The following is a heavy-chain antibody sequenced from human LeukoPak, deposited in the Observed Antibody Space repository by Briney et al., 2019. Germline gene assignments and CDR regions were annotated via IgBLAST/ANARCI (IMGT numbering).Heavy chain of an antibody. J-gene: IGHJ4*02. Sequence: PSETLSLTCTVSGGSIGTYYWSWIRQPPGKGLEWIGCIYYSGSTNYNPSLKSRVTISVDTSKNQFSLKLSSVTAADTAVYYCAREYYYDSSGYAYPPFDYWGQGTLVTVSS. V-gene: IGHV4-59*12. CDR1: GGSIGTYY. CDR3: AREYYYDSSGYAYPPFDY. CDR2: IYYSGST. D-gene: IGHD3-22*01.